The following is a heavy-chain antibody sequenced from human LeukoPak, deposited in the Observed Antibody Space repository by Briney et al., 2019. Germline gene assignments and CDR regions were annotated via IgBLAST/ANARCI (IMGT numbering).Heavy chain of an antibody. Sequence: GGSLRLSCAASGFTFSDYSMNWVRQAPGKGLEWVSGISGSGGSTFYADSVKGRFTISRDNFQKTLYLQMSSLRAEDTAVYYCAKAYYDSSGYYSFDYWGQGALVTVSS. J-gene: IGHJ4*02. V-gene: IGHV3-23*01. D-gene: IGHD3-22*01. CDR3: AKAYYDSSGYYSFDY. CDR2: ISGSGGST. CDR1: GFTFSDYS.